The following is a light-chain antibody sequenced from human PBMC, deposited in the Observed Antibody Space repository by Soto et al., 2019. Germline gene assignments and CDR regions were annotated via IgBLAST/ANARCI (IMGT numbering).Light chain of an antibody. V-gene: IGLV2-14*01. J-gene: IGLJ2*01. Sequence: QSALTQPASVSGSPGQSITISCTGTTNDIGAFNYVSWYQQHPGKAPKLILYEVTNRPSGVSNRFSGSKSGNTASLTISGLQAEDEADSYCSSYTSTSTRVFGGGTKVTVL. CDR2: EVT. CDR3: SSYTSTSTRV. CDR1: TNDIGAFNY.